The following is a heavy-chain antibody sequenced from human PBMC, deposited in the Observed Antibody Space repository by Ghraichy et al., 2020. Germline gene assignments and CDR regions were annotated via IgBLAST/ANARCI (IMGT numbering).Heavy chain of an antibody. D-gene: IGHD3-22*01. CDR2: ISYDGSNK. V-gene: IGHV3-30*18. Sequence: GGSLRLSCAASGLTLSSYGMHWVRQAPGKGLEWVAVISYDGSNKYYANSVKGRFTISRDNSKNTLYLQMNSLRPADTALYYCAKGHLHYYGSSGYVGYFDYWGQGTLVTVSS. J-gene: IGHJ4*02. CDR3: AKGHLHYYGSSGYVGYFDY. CDR1: GLTLSSYG.